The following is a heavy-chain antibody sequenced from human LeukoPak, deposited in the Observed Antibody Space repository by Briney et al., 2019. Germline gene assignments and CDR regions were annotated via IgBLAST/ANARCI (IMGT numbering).Heavy chain of an antibody. CDR1: GFTVSSNY. CDR2: FYSGGLT. J-gene: IGHJ4*02. CDR3: VSGYCTSARCHANIFDS. Sequence: PGGSLRLSCAASGFTVSSNYMSWVRQAPGKGLEWVSVFYSGGLTYYADSVKGRFTISRDNSKNTLYMQMNSLRAEDTAVYYCVSGYCTSARCHANIFDSWGQGTLVTVSS. D-gene: IGHD2-2*03. V-gene: IGHV3-53*01.